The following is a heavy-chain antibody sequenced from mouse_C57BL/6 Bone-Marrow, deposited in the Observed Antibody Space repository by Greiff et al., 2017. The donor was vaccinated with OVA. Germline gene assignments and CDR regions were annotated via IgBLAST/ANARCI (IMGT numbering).Heavy chain of an antibody. Sequence: EVHLVESGGGLVKPGGSLKLSCAASGFTFSSYAMSWVRQTPEKRLEWVATISDGGSYTYYPDNVKGRFTISRDNAKNNLYLQMSHLKSEDTAMYYCARLITTVYFDYWGQGTTLTVSS. V-gene: IGHV5-4*01. CDR1: GFTFSSYA. CDR3: ARLITTVYFDY. CDR2: ISDGGSYT. D-gene: IGHD1-1*01. J-gene: IGHJ2*01.